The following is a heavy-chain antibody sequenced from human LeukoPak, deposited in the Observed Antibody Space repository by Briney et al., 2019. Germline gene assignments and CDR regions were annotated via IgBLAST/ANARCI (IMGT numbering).Heavy chain of an antibody. Sequence: GGSLRLSCAASGFTFSSHWMHWVRQAPGKGLVWVSRINSDGSSTSNADSVKGRFTISRDNAKSSLDLQMNSLRAEDTAVYYCARGWSAYPYWGQGTLVTVSS. CDR2: INSDGSST. J-gene: IGHJ4*02. CDR1: GFTFSSHW. D-gene: IGHD3-3*01. V-gene: IGHV3-74*01. CDR3: ARGWSAYPY.